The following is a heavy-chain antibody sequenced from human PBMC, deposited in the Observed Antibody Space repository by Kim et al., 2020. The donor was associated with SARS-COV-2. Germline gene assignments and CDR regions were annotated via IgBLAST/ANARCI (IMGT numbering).Heavy chain of an antibody. CDR3: GNPRNPLNI. Sequence: GGSLRLSCAASGFTFNSYAMNWVRQAPGKGLEWVSAIIGSGDSTYYSESVKGRFTISRDNSKNTVYLQMSGLRAEDTAVYYCGNPRNPLNIWGKGTMVTVSS. V-gene: IGHV3-23*01. J-gene: IGHJ3*02. CDR2: IIGSGDST. CDR1: GFTFNSYA.